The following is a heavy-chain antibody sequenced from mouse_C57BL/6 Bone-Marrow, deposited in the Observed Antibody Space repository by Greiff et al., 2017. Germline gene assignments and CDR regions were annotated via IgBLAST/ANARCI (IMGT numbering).Heavy chain of an antibody. CDR3: ARYGYFLFAY. Sequence: DVKLVESGGGLVKPGGSLKLSCAASGFTFSSYAMSWVRQTPEKRLEWVATISDGGSYTYYPDNLKGRFTISRDNAKNNLYLQVSHLKSEDTAMYYCARYGYFLFAYWGQGTLVTVSA. J-gene: IGHJ3*01. V-gene: IGHV5-4*03. CDR1: GFTFSSYA. CDR2: ISDGGSYT. D-gene: IGHD2-2*01.